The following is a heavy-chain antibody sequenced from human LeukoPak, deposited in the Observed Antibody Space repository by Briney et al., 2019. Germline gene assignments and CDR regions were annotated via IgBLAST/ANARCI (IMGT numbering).Heavy chain of an antibody. D-gene: IGHD3-22*01. CDR3: ARDLYYYDSSGYYHYFDY. V-gene: IGHV4-30-4*08. CDR2: IYYSGST. CDR1: GGSISSGDYY. Sequence: ASETLSLTCTASGGSISSGDYYWSWIRQPPGKGLEWIGYIYYSGSTYYDPSLKSRVTISVDTSKNQFSLKLSSVTAADTAVYYCARDLYYYDSSGYYHYFDYWGQGTLVTVSS. J-gene: IGHJ4*02.